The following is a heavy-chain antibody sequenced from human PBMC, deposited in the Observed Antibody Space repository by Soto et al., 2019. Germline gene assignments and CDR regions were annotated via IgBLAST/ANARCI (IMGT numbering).Heavy chain of an antibody. CDR2: IKSKSAGGSS. CDR3: ATPLVGLGY. V-gene: IGHV3-15*07. J-gene: IGHJ4*02. D-gene: IGHD6-6*01. CDR1: GLTVSDAW. Sequence: EVQLVESGGGLVKPGGCLRLSCVVSGLTVSDAWMDWVRQAPGKGLEWVGRIKSKSAGGSSEYAAPVKGRFTVSREDSQNTRYLQMTSLKSEDTAVYYCATPLVGLGYWGQGTLVTVSS.